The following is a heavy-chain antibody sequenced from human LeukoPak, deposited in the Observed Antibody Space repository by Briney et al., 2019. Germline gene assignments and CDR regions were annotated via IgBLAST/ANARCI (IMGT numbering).Heavy chain of an antibody. D-gene: IGHD1-26*01. J-gene: IGHJ4*02. CDR1: GFTFSNYA. CDR3: ARDRSGSQHAIDY. CDR2: VSHDGIQT. Sequence: GGSLRLSCAASGFTFSNYAMHWVRQGLVKGLESMAVVSHDGIQTYYADSVKGRFTISRDNAKNSLYLQMNSLRDEDTAVYYCARDRSGSQHAIDYWGQGTLVTVSS. V-gene: IGHV3-30-3*01.